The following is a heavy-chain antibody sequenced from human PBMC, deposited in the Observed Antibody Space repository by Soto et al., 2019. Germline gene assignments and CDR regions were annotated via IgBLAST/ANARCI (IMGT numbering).Heavy chain of an antibody. CDR1: GYTFTGYY. CDR3: ARGRRDIGGYYGHYFDY. D-gene: IGHD3-22*01. J-gene: IGHJ4*02. V-gene: IGHV1-2*04. CDR2: INPNSGGT. Sequence: ASVKVSCKASGYTFTGYYMHWVRQAPGQGLEWMGWINPNSGGTNYAQEFQGWVTMTRDTSISTAYMELSSLRSDDTAVYYCARGRRDIGGYYGHYFDYWGQGILVTVSS.